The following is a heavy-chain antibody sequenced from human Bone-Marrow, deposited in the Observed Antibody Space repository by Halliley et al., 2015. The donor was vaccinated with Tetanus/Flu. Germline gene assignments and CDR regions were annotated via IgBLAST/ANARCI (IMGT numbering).Heavy chain of an antibody. CDR3: SRGGGWLTDN. J-gene: IGHJ4*02. Sequence: GLVKPSETLSLTCTISGGSISGYYWSWIRQSPDKGLEWIGHMYYSGRTNYNPSLKGRVTISADTSMNQFSLKLTSVTAADTAMYCCSRGGGWLTDNWGQGTLVTVSS. CDR1: GGSISGYY. CDR2: MYYSGRT. V-gene: IGHV4-59*01. D-gene: IGHD2-15*01.